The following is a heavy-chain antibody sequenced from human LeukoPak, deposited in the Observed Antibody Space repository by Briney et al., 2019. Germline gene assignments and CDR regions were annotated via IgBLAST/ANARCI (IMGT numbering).Heavy chain of an antibody. Sequence: PSETLSLTCTVSGGSISSYYWSWIRQPPGKGLEWIGYIYYSGSTNYNPSLKSRVTISVDTSKNQFSLKLSSVTAADTAVYYCAREGIWCSSTSCYTGAFDIWGQGTMVTVSS. CDR1: GGSISSYY. CDR2: IYYSGST. CDR3: AREGIWCSSTSCYTGAFDI. D-gene: IGHD2-2*02. J-gene: IGHJ3*02. V-gene: IGHV4-59*12.